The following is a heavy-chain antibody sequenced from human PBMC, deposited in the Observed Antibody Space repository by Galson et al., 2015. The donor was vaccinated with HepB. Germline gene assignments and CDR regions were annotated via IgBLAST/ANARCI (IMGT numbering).Heavy chain of an antibody. CDR2: MNPNSGNT. D-gene: IGHD2-2*01. CDR1: GYTFTSYD. V-gene: IGHV1-8*01. CDR3: ARGVRTRTRGIHCSSTSCLEGVGYYMDV. Sequence: SVKVSCKASGYTFTSYDINWVRQATGQGLEWMGWMNPNSGNTGYAQKFQGRVTMTRNTSISTAYMELSSLRSEDTAVYYCARGVRTRTRGIHCSSTSCLEGVGYYMDVWGKGTTVTVSS. J-gene: IGHJ6*03.